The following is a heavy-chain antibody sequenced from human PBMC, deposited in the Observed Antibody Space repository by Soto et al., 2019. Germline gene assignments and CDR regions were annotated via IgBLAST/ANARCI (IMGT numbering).Heavy chain of an antibody. V-gene: IGHV5-51*01. D-gene: IGHD1-26*01. CDR2: IYPGDSDT. J-gene: IGHJ4*02. Sequence: EXLKISCKCSGYXFTSYLVAWVRQMPGKGLEFIGIIYPGDSDTRYSPSFQGQVTISADKSIRTAYLQWSSLKASDTAMYYCATHRYSGSPSLDYWGQGTLGTVSS. CDR1: GYXFTSYL. CDR3: ATHRYSGSPSLDY.